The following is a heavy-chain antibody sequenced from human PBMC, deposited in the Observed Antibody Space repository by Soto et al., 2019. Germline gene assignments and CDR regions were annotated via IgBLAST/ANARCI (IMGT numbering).Heavy chain of an antibody. CDR2: ISYDGSNK. CDR3: AKDWHYDSSGSKSPRGSY. D-gene: IGHD3-22*01. Sequence: GGSLRLSCAASGFTFSSYGMHWVRQAPGKGLEWVAVISYDGSNKYYADSVKGPFTISKDNSKNKLYLQMNSLRAEDTAVYYCAKDWHYDSSGSKSPRGSYWGQGTLVTVSS. V-gene: IGHV3-30*18. J-gene: IGHJ4*02. CDR1: GFTFSSYG.